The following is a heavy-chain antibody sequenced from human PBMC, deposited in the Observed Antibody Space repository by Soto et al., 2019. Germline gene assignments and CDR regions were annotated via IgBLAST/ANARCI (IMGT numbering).Heavy chain of an antibody. V-gene: IGHV1-69*13. CDR2: IVPVFGRP. CDR1: GGSFSNCG. D-gene: IGHD5-12*01. CDR3: AREGSGYNF. J-gene: IGHJ4*02. Sequence: ASVKVSCKASGGSFSNCGNSGVRQAPGQGLEWMGGIVPVFGRPNYAQRFRGRLTITADESTSTGYMELISLGSDDTAVYYCAREGSGYNFWGQGTQVTVSS.